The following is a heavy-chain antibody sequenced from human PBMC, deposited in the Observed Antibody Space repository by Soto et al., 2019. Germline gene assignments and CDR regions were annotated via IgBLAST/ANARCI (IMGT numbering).Heavy chain of an antibody. V-gene: IGHV1-58*01. D-gene: IGHD3-22*01. CDR3: AASHYESYYDSSNYYSSSEDY. J-gene: IGHJ4*02. Sequence: EASVKVSCKASGFTFTSSAVQWARQARGQRLEWIGWIAVARGNTNYGQKFQGRVTITRDMSTSTAHMELSSLTSEDTAVYYCAASHYESYYDSSNYYSSSEDYWGQGTRVTVSS. CDR2: IAVARGNT. CDR1: GFTFTSSA.